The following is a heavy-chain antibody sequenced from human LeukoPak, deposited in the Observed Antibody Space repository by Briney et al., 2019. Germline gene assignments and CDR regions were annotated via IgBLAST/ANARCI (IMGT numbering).Heavy chain of an antibody. Sequence: SETLSLTCTVSGGSISSGSYYWSWIRQPPGKGLEWIGSIYHSGSTYYNPSLKSRVTISVDTSKNQFSLKLSSVTAADTAVYYCARDPGAAMDVWGKGTTVTVSS. CDR2: IYHSGST. CDR3: ARDPGAAMDV. V-gene: IGHV4-39*07. J-gene: IGHJ6*03. CDR1: GGSISSGSYY. D-gene: IGHD3-10*01.